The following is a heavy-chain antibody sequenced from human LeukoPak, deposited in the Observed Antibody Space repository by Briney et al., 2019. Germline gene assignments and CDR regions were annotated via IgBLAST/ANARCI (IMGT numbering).Heavy chain of an antibody. CDR3: ARVLPVASRDY. CDR1: GFTFSTYR. J-gene: IGHJ4*02. D-gene: IGHD2-2*01. V-gene: IGHV3-7*01. CDR2: IKQDGSDK. Sequence: GGSLRLSCAASGFTFSTYRMSWVRQAPGKGLEWVANIKQDGSDKFYVDSVKGRFTISRDNAKNSIYLQMNSLRAEDTAVYYCARVLPVASRDYWGQGTLVTVSS.